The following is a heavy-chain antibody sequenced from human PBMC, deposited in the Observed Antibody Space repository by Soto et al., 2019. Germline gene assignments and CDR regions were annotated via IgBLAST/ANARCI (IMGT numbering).Heavy chain of an antibody. CDR3: AKVPKGGWLQLPWFDP. CDR1: GFTFSSYG. Sequence: QVQLVESGGGVVQPGRSLRLSCAASGFTFSSYGMHWVRQAPGKGLEWVAVISYDGSNKYYADSVKGRFTISRDNSKNTLYLQMNSLRAEDTAVYYCAKVPKGGWLQLPWFDPWGQGTLVTVSS. D-gene: IGHD5-12*01. J-gene: IGHJ5*02. V-gene: IGHV3-30*18. CDR2: ISYDGSNK.